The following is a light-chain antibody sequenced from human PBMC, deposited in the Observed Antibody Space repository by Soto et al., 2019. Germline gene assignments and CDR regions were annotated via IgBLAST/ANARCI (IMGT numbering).Light chain of an antibody. CDR1: QTVGSY. V-gene: IGKV3-11*01. CDR2: DAS. CDR3: QQRGNWPLT. J-gene: IGKJ4*02. Sequence: EIVLTQSPATLSLSPGESATLSCRASQTVGSYLAWYQQKPGQAPRLLIYDASNRATGIPARFSGSGSGTDFTLTITSLEPEDCAVYYCQQRGNWPLTFGGGTKLEI.